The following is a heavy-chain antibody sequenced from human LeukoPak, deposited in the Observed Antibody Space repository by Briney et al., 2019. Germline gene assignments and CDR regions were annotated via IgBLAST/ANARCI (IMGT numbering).Heavy chain of an antibody. J-gene: IGHJ3*02. CDR2: IYYTGST. V-gene: IGHV4-59*01. D-gene: IGHD2-21*02. CDR1: GGSIDANY. CDR3: ASTSEVVTAWDI. Sequence: KPSETLSLTFTVSGGSIDANYWNWIRQPPGKGLEWLGYIYYTGSTSYNPSLMSRVTMSADTSKNLFSLILASVTAADAAVYYCASTSEVVTAWDIWGQGTMVTVSS.